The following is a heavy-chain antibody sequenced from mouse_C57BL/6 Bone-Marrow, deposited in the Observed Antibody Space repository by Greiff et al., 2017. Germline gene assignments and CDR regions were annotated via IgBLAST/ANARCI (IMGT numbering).Heavy chain of an antibody. Sequence: EVQLQQSGPVLVKPGASVKMSCKASGYTFTDYYMNWVKQSHGKSLEWIGVINPYNGGTSYNQKFKGKATLTVDKSSSTAYMELNSLTSEDSAVXYCARPYYYGSSYVFAYWGQGTLVTVSA. CDR2: INPYNGGT. J-gene: IGHJ3*01. V-gene: IGHV1-19*01. CDR1: GYTFTDYY. D-gene: IGHD1-1*01. CDR3: ARPYYYGSSYVFAY.